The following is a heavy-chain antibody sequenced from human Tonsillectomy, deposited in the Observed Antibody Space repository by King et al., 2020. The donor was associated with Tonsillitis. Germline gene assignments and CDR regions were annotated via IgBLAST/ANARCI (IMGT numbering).Heavy chain of an antibody. CDR1: GFDFSTYG. D-gene: IGHD2/OR15-2a*01. J-gene: IGHJ4*02. CDR2: TRFDGSNN. Sequence: QVQLVESGGGVVQPGGSLRLSCAASGFDFSTYGMHWVRQAPGKGLEWVAFTRFDGSNNYHADSVKGRFTISRDNLKNTLYLQMNSLRVEDTAIYYCAKDEVHENMWGPPHVDYWGQGTLVTVSS. CDR3: AKDEVHENMWGPPHVDY. V-gene: IGHV3-30*02.